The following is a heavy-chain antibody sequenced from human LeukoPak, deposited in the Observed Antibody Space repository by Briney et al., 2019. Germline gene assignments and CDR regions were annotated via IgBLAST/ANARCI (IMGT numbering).Heavy chain of an antibody. CDR3: ASRRVAVSTSRAFDY. CDR1: GFILSAYE. J-gene: IGHJ4*02. V-gene: IGHV3-48*03. CDR2: ISGRSI. Sequence: GGSLRLSCAASGFILSAYEMNWVRQAPGKGREWVSYISGRSIQYADTVKGRVTISRDPANNSLYLQMNRLRAGDTAVYYCASRRVAVSTSRAFDYWGQGTLVTVSS. D-gene: IGHD5/OR15-5a*01.